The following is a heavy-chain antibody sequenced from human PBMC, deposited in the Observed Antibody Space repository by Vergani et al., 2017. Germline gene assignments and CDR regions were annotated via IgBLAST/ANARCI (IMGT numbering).Heavy chain of an antibody. J-gene: IGHJ3*01. D-gene: IGHD5-12*01. CDR3: TKGSVYYHDSAGHGYDPYTGFDL. V-gene: IGHV3-9*01. CDR1: GITFWKFG. Sequence: EVQLLESGGDLAQPGGSLRLSCEASGITFWKFGMHWVRQGPGKGLEWVSGISWNSGAVDYADSVRGRFTISRDNAKNSLFLEMNSLRFEDTAVYFCTKGSVYYHDSAGHGYDPYTGFDLWGQGTLVTVSS. CDR2: ISWNSGAV.